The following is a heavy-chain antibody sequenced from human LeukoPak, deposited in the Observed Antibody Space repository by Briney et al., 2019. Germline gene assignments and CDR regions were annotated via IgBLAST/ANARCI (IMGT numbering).Heavy chain of an antibody. V-gene: IGHV4-30-2*01. D-gene: IGHD1-26*01. CDR2: IYHSGST. J-gene: IGHJ4*02. CDR1: GGSISSGGYY. CDR3: ARGEIVGAAHFDY. Sequence: SETLSLTCTVSGGSISSGGYYWSWIRQPPGKGLEWIGYIYHSGSTYYNPSLKSRATISVDRSKNQFSLKLSSVTAADTAVYYCARGEIVGAAHFDYWGQGTLVTVSS.